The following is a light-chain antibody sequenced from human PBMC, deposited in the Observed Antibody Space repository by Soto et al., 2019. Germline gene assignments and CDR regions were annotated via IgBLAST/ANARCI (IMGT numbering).Light chain of an antibody. J-gene: IGKJ1*01. Sequence: EIVMTQSPATLSVCNGERATLSCRASQSLSSNLAWYQQKPGQAPSLLIYGAFTRATGIPARFSGTGSGTEFTLTISSLQSEDFALYYCQQDNDWPLTFGQGTKVDVK. CDR3: QQDNDWPLT. CDR2: GAF. V-gene: IGKV3-15*01. CDR1: QSLSSN.